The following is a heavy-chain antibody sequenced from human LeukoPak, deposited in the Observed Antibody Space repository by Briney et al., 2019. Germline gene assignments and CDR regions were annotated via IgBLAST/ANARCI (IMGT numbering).Heavy chain of an antibody. CDR3: VQNQGYCSGAGCSFRFDP. V-gene: IGHV4-59*01. CDR1: GASIRGYY. CDR2: IYYGGST. J-gene: IGHJ5*02. D-gene: IGHD2-15*01. Sequence: SETLSHTCTVSGASIRGYYWSWIRQSPGKGLEWIGHIYYGGSTNYNPSLKSRVTISLDTSKNQFSLKLSSLTAADTAVYYCVQNQGYCSGAGCSFRFDPWGQGTLVTVSS.